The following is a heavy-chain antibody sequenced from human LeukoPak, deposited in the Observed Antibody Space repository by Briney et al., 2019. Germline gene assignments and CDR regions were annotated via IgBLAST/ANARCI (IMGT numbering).Heavy chain of an antibody. D-gene: IGHD3-10*01. J-gene: IGHJ6*04. CDR1: GFTLSSYE. CDR3: GTDQGYGSGRIDFMDV. Sequence: GGSLRLSCAASGFTLSSYEMNWVRQAPGKGLEWVSAISGSGGSTYYADAVKGRFTISRDNSKKPLYMQMNSLRAEYTAVYYCGTDQGYGSGRIDFMDVWGKGTTVTISS. V-gene: IGHV3-23*01. CDR2: ISGSGGST.